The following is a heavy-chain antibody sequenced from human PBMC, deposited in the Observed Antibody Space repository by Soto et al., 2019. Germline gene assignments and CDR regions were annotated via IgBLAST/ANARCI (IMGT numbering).Heavy chain of an antibody. V-gene: IGHV3-7*05. CDR3: ARGYRSQNCGGDCSFFDY. CDR1: GFTCSSYW. J-gene: IGHJ4*02. Sequence: EVQLVESGGGLVHPGGSLRLSCAASGFTCSSYWMSWVRQAPGKGLEWVANIKQDGSEKYYVDSVKGGVTISRDNAKNSLYLQMNSGRAEDTAVYYCARGYRSQNCGGDCSFFDYWGQGTLVTVSS. CDR2: IKQDGSEK. D-gene: IGHD2-21*02.